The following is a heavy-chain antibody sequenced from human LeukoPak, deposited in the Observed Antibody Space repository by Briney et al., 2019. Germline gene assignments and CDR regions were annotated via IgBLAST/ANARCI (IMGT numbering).Heavy chain of an antibody. CDR2: ISAYNGNT. V-gene: IGHV1-18*01. CDR3: ARDSGERGSGSYLIAY. CDR1: GYTFTSYG. J-gene: IGHJ4*02. Sequence: ASVKVSCKASGYTFTSYGLSWVRQAPGQGLEWMGWISAYNGNTNYAQKFQGRVTMTTDTSTSIAYMELRSLRSDDTAVYYCARDSGERGSGSYLIAYWGQGTRVSVSS. D-gene: IGHD3-10*01.